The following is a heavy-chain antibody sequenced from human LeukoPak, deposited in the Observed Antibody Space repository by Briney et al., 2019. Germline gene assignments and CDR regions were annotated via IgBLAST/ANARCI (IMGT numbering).Heavy chain of an antibody. D-gene: IGHD4-11*01. CDR3: AKDTDNYSALDY. J-gene: IGHJ4*02. Sequence: GGSLRLSCAASGFTFSSYGMHWVRQAPGKGLEWVAVISYDGSNKYYADSVKGRFTISRDNSKNTLYLQINSLRAEDTAVYYCAKDTDNYSALDYWGQGTLVTVSS. CDR2: ISYDGSNK. V-gene: IGHV3-30*18. CDR1: GFTFSSYG.